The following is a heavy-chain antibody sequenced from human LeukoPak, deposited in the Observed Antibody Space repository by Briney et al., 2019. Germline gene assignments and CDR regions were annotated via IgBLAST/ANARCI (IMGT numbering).Heavy chain of an antibody. V-gene: IGHV3-48*03. Sequence: GGSLRLSCAASGFTFSSYEMNWVRQAPGKGLEWVSYISSSGSTIYYADSVKGRFTISRDNAKNSLYLQMNNLRVEDTAVYYCARGREGYSYVFDYWGQGTPVTVSS. J-gene: IGHJ4*02. CDR1: GFTFSSYE. CDR3: ARGREGYSYVFDY. D-gene: IGHD5-24*01. CDR2: ISSSGSTI.